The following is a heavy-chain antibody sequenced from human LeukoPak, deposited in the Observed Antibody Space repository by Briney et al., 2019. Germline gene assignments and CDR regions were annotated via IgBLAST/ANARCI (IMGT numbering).Heavy chain of an antibody. J-gene: IGHJ3*02. D-gene: IGHD1-26*01. CDR2: IYYSGST. CDR1: GGSISSYY. CDR3: ARESPNSGSYYDDAFDI. V-gene: IGHV4-59*01. Sequence: PSETLSLTCTVSGGSISSYYWSWTRQPPGKGLEWIGYIYYSGSTNYNPSLKSRVTISVDTSKNQFSLKLSSVTAADTAVYYCARESPNSGSYYDDAFDIWGQGTMVTVSS.